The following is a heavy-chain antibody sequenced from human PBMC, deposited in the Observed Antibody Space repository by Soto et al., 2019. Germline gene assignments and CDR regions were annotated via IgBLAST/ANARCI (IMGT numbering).Heavy chain of an antibody. D-gene: IGHD2-15*01. CDR3: ARHSLIVTTLYGMDV. CDR1: GYSFINSW. J-gene: IGHJ6*02. Sequence: GESLKISCKASGYSFINSWIGWVRQMPGKGLEWMGIISPGDSDTTYSPSFQGQVTISVDKSISTAYLQWSSLKASDTAMYYCARHSLIVTTLYGMDVWGQGTTVTVSS. CDR2: ISPGDSDT. V-gene: IGHV5-51*01.